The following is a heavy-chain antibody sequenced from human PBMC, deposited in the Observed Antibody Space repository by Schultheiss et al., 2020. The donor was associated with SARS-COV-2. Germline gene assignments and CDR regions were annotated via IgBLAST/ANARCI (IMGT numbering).Heavy chain of an antibody. D-gene: IGHD2-21*02. Sequence: SETLSLTCTVSGGSISSYYWSWIRQPPGKGLEWIGYIYYSGSTNYNPSLKSRVTMSVDTSENQFSLKLSSVTAADTAVYYCARVDCAGDCAPYYFYPMDVWGQGTTVTVSS. J-gene: IGHJ6*02. CDR1: GGSISSYY. CDR2: IYYSGST. CDR3: ARVDCAGDCAPYYFYPMDV. V-gene: IGHV4-59*12.